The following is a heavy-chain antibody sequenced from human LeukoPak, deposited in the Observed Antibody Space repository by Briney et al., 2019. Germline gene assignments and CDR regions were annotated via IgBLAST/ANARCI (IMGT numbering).Heavy chain of an antibody. CDR1: GFTFGSYA. CDR2: IDSSGGNT. J-gene: IGHJ4*02. Sequence: GGSLRLSCSASGFTFGSYAMAWVRRAPGKGLEWVSSIDSSGGNTYYADSVKGRFTISRDNSRNTLYLQMNSLGAEDTAVYHCAKYYFSDVPRPSDYWGQGTLVTVSS. CDR3: AKYYFSDVPRPSDY. V-gene: IGHV3-23*01. D-gene: IGHD3-10*01.